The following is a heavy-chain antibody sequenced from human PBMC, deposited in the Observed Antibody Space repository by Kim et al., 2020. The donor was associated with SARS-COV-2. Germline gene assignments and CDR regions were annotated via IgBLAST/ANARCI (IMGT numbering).Heavy chain of an antibody. D-gene: IGHD6-13*01. V-gene: IGHV2-5*01. J-gene: IGHJ4*02. Sequence: RYSTSLKSRLTITKDTSKNQVVLTMSNMDPVDTATYYCTRRGYSSSWFDCWGQGTLVTVSS. CDR3: TRRGYSSSWFDC.